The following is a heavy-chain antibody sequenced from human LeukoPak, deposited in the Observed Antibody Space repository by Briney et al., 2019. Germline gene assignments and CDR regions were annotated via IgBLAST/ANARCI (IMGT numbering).Heavy chain of an antibody. D-gene: IGHD2-2*01. CDR1: GFTFSTYA. V-gene: IGHV3-30*04. Sequence: PGGSLRLSCAASGFTFSTYALHWVRQAPGKGLEWVAVISSDGKSNFYADSVKGRFTISRDNAKNSLYLQMNSLRAEDTAVYYCATATSAWGQGTLVTVSS. CDR2: ISSDGKSN. J-gene: IGHJ4*02. CDR3: ATATSA.